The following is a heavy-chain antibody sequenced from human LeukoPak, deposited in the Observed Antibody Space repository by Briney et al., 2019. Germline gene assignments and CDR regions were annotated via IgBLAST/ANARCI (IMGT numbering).Heavy chain of an antibody. CDR1: GFTLSSYW. CDR3: ARKAYGLDV. CDR2: IKQDGGEK. V-gene: IGHV3-7*03. Sequence: GGSLRLSRAPSGFTLSSYWMSLVRQAPGKGLEWVSNIKQDGGEKYYVDSVKGRFTISRDNANNSLYLQMNSLRAEDTAVYYCARKAYGLDVWGKGTTVTVSS. J-gene: IGHJ6*04.